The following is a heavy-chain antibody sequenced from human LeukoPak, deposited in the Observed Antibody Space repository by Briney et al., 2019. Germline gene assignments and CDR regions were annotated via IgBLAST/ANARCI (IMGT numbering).Heavy chain of an antibody. CDR1: GFTFDDYA. J-gene: IGHJ3*02. CDR2: IGWNSGSI. V-gene: IGHV3-9*03. D-gene: IGHD3-22*01. Sequence: PGRSLRLSCAASGFTFDDYAMHWVRQAPGKGLEWVSGIGWNSGSIGYADSVKGRFTISRDNAKNSLYLQMNSLRAEDMALYYCAKADYYDSSGSIFDIWGQGTMVTVSS. CDR3: AKADYYDSSGSIFDI.